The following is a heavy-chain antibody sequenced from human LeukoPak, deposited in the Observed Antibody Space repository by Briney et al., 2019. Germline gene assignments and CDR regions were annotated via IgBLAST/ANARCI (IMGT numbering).Heavy chain of an antibody. V-gene: IGHV3-21*01. CDR1: GFTFSIYS. CDR3: ARYLRGLDAFDI. J-gene: IGHJ3*02. CDR2: ISSSSSHI. Sequence: PGGSLRLSCAASGFTFSIYSINWVRQGPGKGLEWVSCISSSSSHIYYSDSVKGRFTISRDNAKNSLYLQMNSLTAEETAVYFCARYLRGLDAFDIWGQGTMATVSS.